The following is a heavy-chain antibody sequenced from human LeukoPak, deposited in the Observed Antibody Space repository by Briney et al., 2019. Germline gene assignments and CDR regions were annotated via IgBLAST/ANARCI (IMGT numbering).Heavy chain of an antibody. Sequence: GGSLRLSCAASGFTFSSYAMHWVRQAPGKGLEWVAVISYDGSNKYYADSVKGRFTISRDNSKNTLYPQMNSLRAEDTAVYYCAKVGPPPFSGSYYLDYWGQGTLVTVSS. CDR1: GFTFSSYA. CDR3: AKVGPPPFSGSYYLDY. CDR2: ISYDGSNK. V-gene: IGHV3-30*04. J-gene: IGHJ4*02. D-gene: IGHD1-26*01.